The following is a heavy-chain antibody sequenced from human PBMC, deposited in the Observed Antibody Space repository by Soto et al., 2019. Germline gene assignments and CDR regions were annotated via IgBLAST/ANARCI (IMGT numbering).Heavy chain of an antibody. Sequence: QVQLVESGGGVVQPGRSLRLSCAASGFTFSSYGMHWVRQAACKGLEWVAVISYDGSNKYYADSVKSRFTISSDTSKNTLDLHRNCRRADDTAVYYCAKDQGSSSWTTGSGMAVWGQGTTVTVS. CDR3: AKDQGSSSWTTGSGMAV. J-gene: IGHJ6*02. V-gene: IGHV3-30*18. CDR1: GFTFSSYG. D-gene: IGHD6-13*01. CDR2: ISYDGSNK.